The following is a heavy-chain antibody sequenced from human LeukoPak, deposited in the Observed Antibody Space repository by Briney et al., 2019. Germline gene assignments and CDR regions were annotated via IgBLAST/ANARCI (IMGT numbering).Heavy chain of an antibody. CDR1: GFTFSSYG. D-gene: IGHD3-3*01. CDR2: ISYDGSNK. CDR3: AKNLYVFWRVYYLDY. Sequence: PGGSLRLSCAASGFTFSSYGMHWVRQAPGKGLEWVAVISYDGSNKYYADSVKGRFTISRDNSKNTLYLQMNSLRAEDTAVYYCAKNLYVFWRVYYLDYGGREPLVTVS. J-gene: IGHJ4*02. V-gene: IGHV3-30*18.